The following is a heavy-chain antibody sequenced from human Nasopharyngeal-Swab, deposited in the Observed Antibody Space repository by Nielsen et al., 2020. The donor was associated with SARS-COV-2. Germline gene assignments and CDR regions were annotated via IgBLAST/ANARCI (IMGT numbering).Heavy chain of an antibody. CDR1: GFTFRSYA. CDR2: ISGSDHTT. J-gene: IGHJ4*02. D-gene: IGHD2-21*01. Sequence: GKSLKISCAASGFTFRSYAISWVRQAPGKGLEWVSVISGSDHTTYYADSVKGRFTISRDNSKNTVNLQMNSLRAEDTAVYYCVKGPPAVIHYFDYWGQGTLVTVSS. V-gene: IGHV3-23*01. CDR3: VKGPPAVIHYFDY.